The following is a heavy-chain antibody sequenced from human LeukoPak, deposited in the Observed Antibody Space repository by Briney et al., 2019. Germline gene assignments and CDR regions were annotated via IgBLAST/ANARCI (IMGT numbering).Heavy chain of an antibody. CDR2: INHSGST. D-gene: IGHD3-3*01. V-gene: IGHV4-34*01. Sequence: SEPLSLTCAVDGGSFSGYYWRGLREPRGKGLEWIGEINHSGSTIYTPSLKSRVTISVDTSKNQFSLKLLSVTAADTAVYYCAKGRYYDFWSGYWDWFDPWGQGTLVTVSS. CDR1: GGSFSGYY. CDR3: AKGRYYDFWSGYWDWFDP. J-gene: IGHJ5*02.